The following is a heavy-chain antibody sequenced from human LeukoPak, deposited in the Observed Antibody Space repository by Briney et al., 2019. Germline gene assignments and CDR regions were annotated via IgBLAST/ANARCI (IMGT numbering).Heavy chain of an antibody. CDR2: IDWDDDK. CDR3: ARTPPVAAAGSFDY. CDR1: GFTFSTYA. V-gene: IGHV2-70*11. Sequence: LRLSCSGSGFTFSTYAFHWVRQAPGKGLEWLARIDWDDDKYYSTSLKTRLTISMDTSKNQVVLTMTNMDPVDTATYYCARTPPVAAAGSFDYWGQGTLVTVSS. J-gene: IGHJ4*02. D-gene: IGHD6-13*01.